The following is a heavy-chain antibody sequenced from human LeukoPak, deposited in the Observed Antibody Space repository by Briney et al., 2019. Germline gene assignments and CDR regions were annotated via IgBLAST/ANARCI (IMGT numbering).Heavy chain of an antibody. CDR1: GYSFTSYW. J-gene: IGHJ2*01. CDR3: ARRSRSGWSTQLDWYFDL. Sequence: GESLQISCKGSGYSFTSYWIGWVRQMPGKGLEWMGIIYPGDSDTRYSPSFQGQVTISADKSISTAYLQWSSLKASDTAMYYCARRSRSGWSTQLDWYFDLWGRGTLVTVSS. D-gene: IGHD6-19*01. CDR2: IYPGDSDT. V-gene: IGHV5-51*01.